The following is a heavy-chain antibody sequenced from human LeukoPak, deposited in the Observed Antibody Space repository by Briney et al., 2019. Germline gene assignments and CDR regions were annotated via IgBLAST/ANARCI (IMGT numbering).Heavy chain of an antibody. Sequence: GGSLRLSCAASGFPFSNAWMSWVRQAPGKGLEWVGRIKRKTDGGTTDYAAQGKGRFTISRDDKKNTLYLQMNSLKTEDTAVYYCTSHSSFSILGNWGQGTLVTVSS. CDR1: GFPFSNAW. D-gene: IGHD2-21*01. V-gene: IGHV3-15*01. CDR2: IKRKTDGGTT. J-gene: IGHJ4*02. CDR3: TSHSSFSILGN.